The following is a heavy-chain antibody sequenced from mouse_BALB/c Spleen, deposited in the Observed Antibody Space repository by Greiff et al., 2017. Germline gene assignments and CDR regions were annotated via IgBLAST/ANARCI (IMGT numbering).Heavy chain of an antibody. D-gene: IGHD2-1*01. CDR2: INPSTGYT. J-gene: IGHJ4*01. V-gene: IGHV1-7*01. CDR3: ARSWGGIGNYYAMDY. CDR1: GYTFTSYW. Sequence: QVQLKESGAELAKPGASVKMSCKASGYTFTSYWMHWVKQRPGQGLEWIGYINPSTGYTEYNQKFKDKATLTADKSSSTAYMQLSSLTSEDSAVYYCARSWGGIGNYYAMDYWGQGTSVTVSS.